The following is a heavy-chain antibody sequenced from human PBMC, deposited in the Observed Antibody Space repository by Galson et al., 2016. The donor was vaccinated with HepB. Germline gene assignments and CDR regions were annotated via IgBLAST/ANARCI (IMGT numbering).Heavy chain of an antibody. J-gene: IGHJ6*01. CDR3: ARGRGEVNGMQLMPYCGMDV. CDR2: IIPKFGTP. V-gene: IGHV1-69*13. Sequence: SVKVSCKASGGSFSSYGISWVRQAPGQGLEWMGGIIPKFGTPTYAQKFQGRVTITADAATGIAYMELSSLRSEDTAVYFCARGRGEVNGMQLMPYCGMDVWGPGTTVTVSS. CDR1: GGSFSSYG. D-gene: IGHD6-6*01.